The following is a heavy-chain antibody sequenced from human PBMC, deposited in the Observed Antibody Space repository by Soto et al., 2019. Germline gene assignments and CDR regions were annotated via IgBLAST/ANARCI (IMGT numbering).Heavy chain of an antibody. V-gene: IGHV3-43*01. Sequence: EVQLVESGGVVVQPGGSLRLSCAASGFTFDDYTMHWVRQAPGKGLEWVSLISWDGGSTYYADSVKGRFTISRDNSKNSLYLQMNSLRTEDTALYYCAKDSPPFMSVLAFDIWGQGPMVTVSS. CDR1: GFTFDDYT. CDR3: AKDSPPFMSVLAFDI. J-gene: IGHJ3*02. CDR2: ISWDGGST.